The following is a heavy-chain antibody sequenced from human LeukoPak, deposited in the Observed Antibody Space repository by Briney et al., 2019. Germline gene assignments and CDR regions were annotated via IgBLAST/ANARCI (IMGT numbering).Heavy chain of an antibody. V-gene: IGHV1-2*04. J-gene: IGHJ4*02. CDR3: ARGSIDSSSWYRDPTVDENYFDY. Sequence: GASVKVSCKASGYTFTGYYMHWVRQAPGQGLEWMGWINPNSGGTNYAQKFQGWVTMTRDTSISTAYMELSRLRSDDTAVYYCARGSIDSSSWYRDPTVDENYFDYWGQGTLVTVSS. CDR2: INPNSGGT. D-gene: IGHD6-13*01. CDR1: GYTFTGYY.